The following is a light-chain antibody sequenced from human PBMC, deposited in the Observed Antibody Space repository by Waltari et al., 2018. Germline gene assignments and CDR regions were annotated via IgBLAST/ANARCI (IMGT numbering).Light chain of an antibody. V-gene: IGKV1-9*01. CDR1: QGISSN. Sequence: TCRDSQGISSNLAWYQQKPGKAPKLLISAASTLQSGVPLRFSGSGSGTDFTLTISSLQPEDFATYYCQQLNSYPITFGQGTRLEIK. J-gene: IGKJ5*01. CDR3: QQLNSYPIT. CDR2: AAS.